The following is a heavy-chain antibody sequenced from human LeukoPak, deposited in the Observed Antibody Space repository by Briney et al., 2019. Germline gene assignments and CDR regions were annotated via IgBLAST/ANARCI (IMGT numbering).Heavy chain of an antibody. D-gene: IGHD3-3*01. CDR2: IWYDGSNK. Sequence: GGSLRLSCAASGFTFSSYGMHWVRQAPGKGLEWVAVIWYDGSNKYYADSVKGRFTISRDNTMNSLYLQMSSLRAEDTAVYYCATDRGWRTSGYYLYYFEYWGQGTLVTFSS. CDR3: ATDRGWRTSGYYLYYFEY. CDR1: GFTFSSYG. V-gene: IGHV3-33*03. J-gene: IGHJ4*02.